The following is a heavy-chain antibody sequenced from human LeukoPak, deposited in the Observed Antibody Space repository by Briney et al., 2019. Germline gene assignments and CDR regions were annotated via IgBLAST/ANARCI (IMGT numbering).Heavy chain of an antibody. CDR1: GFTFSGYT. CDR3: ARITMGATSANFYYYFLDA. D-gene: IGHD3-3*01. Sequence: GGSLRLSCAASGFTFSGYTLHWVRQAPGKGLEYVSAIISHGGSTHYAGSVKGRFTVSRDNSKNTLYLQMDSRRAEDMAVYYCARITMGATSANFYYYFLDAWGKGTTVTVSS. V-gene: IGHV3-64*02. J-gene: IGHJ6*03. CDR2: IISHGGST.